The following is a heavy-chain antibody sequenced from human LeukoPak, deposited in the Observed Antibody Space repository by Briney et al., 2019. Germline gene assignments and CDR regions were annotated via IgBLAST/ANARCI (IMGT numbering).Heavy chain of an antibody. CDR3: ASGGYYYDSSGYSHLPDY. J-gene: IGHJ4*02. CDR1: GGTFSSYA. Sequence: SVKVSCKASGGTFSSYALSWVRQAPGQGLEWMGGIIPIVGTTNYAQMFQGRVTITADESTSTAYMELSSLRSEDTAVYYCASGGYYYDSSGYSHLPDYWGQGPLVTVSA. CDR2: IIPIVGTT. V-gene: IGHV1-69*13. D-gene: IGHD3-22*01.